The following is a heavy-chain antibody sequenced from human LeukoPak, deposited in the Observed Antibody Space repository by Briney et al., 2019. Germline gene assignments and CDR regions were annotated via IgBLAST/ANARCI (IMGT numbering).Heavy chain of an antibody. D-gene: IGHD1-1*01. CDR2: ISSSSSSI. V-gene: IGHV3-48*04. CDR3: ARERGGTGSLYSGYYYYIDV. J-gene: IGHJ6*03. CDR1: GFTFRSYS. Sequence: GGSLRLSCVASGFTFRSYSMNWVRQAPGKGLEWVSYISSSSSSISYADSVKGRFTISRDNAKNSLFLQMNSLRAEDTAVYYCARERGGTGSLYSGYYYYIDVWGKGTTVTVSS.